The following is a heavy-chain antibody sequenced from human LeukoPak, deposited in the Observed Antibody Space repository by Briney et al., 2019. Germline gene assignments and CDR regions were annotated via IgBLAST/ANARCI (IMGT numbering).Heavy chain of an antibody. CDR2: IYYSGST. J-gene: IGHJ6*02. CDR3: ARDVSIRDYYYGMDV. V-gene: IGHV4-30-4*01. Sequence: SQTLSLTCTVSGGSISSGDYYWSWIRQPPGKGLEWIGYIYYSGSTYYNPSLKSRVTISVDTSKNQFSLKLSSVTAADTAVYYCARDVSIRDYYYGMDVWGQGTTVTVSS. CDR1: GGSISSGDYY. D-gene: IGHD3-10*01.